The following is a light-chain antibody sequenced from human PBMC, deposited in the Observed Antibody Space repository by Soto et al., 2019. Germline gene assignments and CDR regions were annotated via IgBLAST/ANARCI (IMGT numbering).Light chain of an antibody. Sequence: LTQPPSVSGAPGQRVTISCTGSSSNIGAGYDVHWYQQLPGTAPHLLIYGNSKRPSGVPDRFSGSKSGTSASLAITGLQAEDEADYYCQSYDSSLSVVFGGGTKLTVL. V-gene: IGLV1-40*01. CDR1: SSNIGAGYD. CDR2: GNS. J-gene: IGLJ2*01. CDR3: QSYDSSLSVV.